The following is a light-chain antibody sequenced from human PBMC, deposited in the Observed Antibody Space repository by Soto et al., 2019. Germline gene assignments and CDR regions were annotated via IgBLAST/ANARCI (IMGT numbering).Light chain of an antibody. CDR2: WAS. CDR3: QQHYSTPYT. J-gene: IGKJ2*01. V-gene: IGKV4-1*01. CDR1: QSVLYSSNNKNY. Sequence: DIVMTQSPDSLAVSLGERATINCKSSQSVLYSSNNKNYLAWYQQKPGQPPNLLIYWASTRESGVPDRFSGSGSWTDFTLTISSLQAEDVAVYYCQQHYSTPYTFGQGTKLEIK.